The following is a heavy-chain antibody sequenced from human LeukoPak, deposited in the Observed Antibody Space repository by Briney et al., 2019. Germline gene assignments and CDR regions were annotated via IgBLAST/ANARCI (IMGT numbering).Heavy chain of an antibody. Sequence: PGGSLRLSCCAAGFIFINYYMGWVRQAPGKGLEWVASIKQDGSDQYYVDSLKGRFTISRDNANNSLYLQMNILRVEDTAVYYCARGAWRQFDNWGQGTLVTVSS. CDR3: ARGAWRQFDN. CDR2: IKQDGSDQ. CDR1: GFIFINYY. D-gene: IGHD5-24*01. J-gene: IGHJ4*02. V-gene: IGHV3-7*05.